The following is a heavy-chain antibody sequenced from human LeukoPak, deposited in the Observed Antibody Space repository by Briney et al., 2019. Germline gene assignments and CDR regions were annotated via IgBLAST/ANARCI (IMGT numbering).Heavy chain of an antibody. CDR1: GGTFSSYA. CDR2: IIPIFGTA. CDR3: AREGSGTRSWHDAFDI. V-gene: IGHV1-69*13. J-gene: IGHJ3*02. D-gene: IGHD3-10*01. Sequence: ASVKVSCKASGGTFSSYAISWVRQAPGQGLEWMGGIIPIFGTANYAQKFQGRVTITADESTSTAYMELSSLRSEDTAVYYCAREGSGTRSWHDAFDIWGQGTMVTVSS.